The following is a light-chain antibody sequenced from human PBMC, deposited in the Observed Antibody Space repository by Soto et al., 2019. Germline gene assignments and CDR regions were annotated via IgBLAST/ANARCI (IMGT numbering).Light chain of an antibody. V-gene: IGKV3-15*01. CDR2: GAS. Sequence: EIVMTQSPATLSVSPVERANLSCSASQSVSSSYLAWYQQKPGQAPRLLIYGASTRATGIPARFSGSGSGTEFTLTISSLQSEDFAVYYCQQYNNCPWTFGQGTKVDIK. CDR3: QQYNNCPWT. J-gene: IGKJ1*01. CDR1: QSVSSSY.